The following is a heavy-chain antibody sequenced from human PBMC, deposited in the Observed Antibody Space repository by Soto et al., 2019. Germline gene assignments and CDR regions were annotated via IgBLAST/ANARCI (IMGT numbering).Heavy chain of an antibody. CDR2: INAGNGNT. Sequence: ASVKVSCKASGYTFTSSAMHWVRQAPGQRLEWMGWINAGNGNTKYSQKFQGRVTITRDTSASTAYMELSSLRSEDTALYYCTTSPGYNNYRSFDFWGQGTLVTVSS. CDR3: TTSPGYNNYRSFDF. D-gene: IGHD4-4*01. J-gene: IGHJ4*02. CDR1: GYTFTSSA. V-gene: IGHV1-3*01.